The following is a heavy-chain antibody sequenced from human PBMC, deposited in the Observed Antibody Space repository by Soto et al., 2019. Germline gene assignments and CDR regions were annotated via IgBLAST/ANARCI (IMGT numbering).Heavy chain of an antibody. CDR2: IYPGDSDT. D-gene: IGHD1-26*01. V-gene: IGHV5-51*01. CDR1: GYSFTSYW. CDR3: ARQGRVGATYSYFDY. J-gene: IGHJ4*02. Sequence: GESLKISCKGSGYSFTSYWIGWVGQMPGKGLEWMGIIYPGDSDTRYSPSFQGQVTISADKSISTAYLQWSSLKASDTAMYYCARQGRVGATYSYFDYWGQGTLVTVSS.